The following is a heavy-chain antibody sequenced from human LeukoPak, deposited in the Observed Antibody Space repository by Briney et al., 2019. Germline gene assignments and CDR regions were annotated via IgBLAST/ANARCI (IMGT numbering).Heavy chain of an antibody. D-gene: IGHD3-10*01. Sequence: PGGSLRPSCAASGFTFDKYWMHWVRLAPGKGPEWVANIKQDGSLAHYLDSVKGRFTIPRDNTNNSLILQMNSLLAEDTAVYYCARWTGVIDQWGQGTLVTVSS. V-gene: IGHV3-7*01. CDR2: IKQDGSLA. CDR3: ARWTGVIDQ. J-gene: IGHJ4*02. CDR1: GFTFDKYW.